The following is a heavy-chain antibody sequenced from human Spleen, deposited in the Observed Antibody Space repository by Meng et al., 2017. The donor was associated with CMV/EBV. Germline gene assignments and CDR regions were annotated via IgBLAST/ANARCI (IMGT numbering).Heavy chain of an antibody. CDR1: YY. V-gene: IGHV4-59*01. CDR2: VYYTGST. Sequence: YYWGWIRQLPGKGLEWIGYVYYTGSTNYSPSLKGRVTISVDTPKNQFSLKLNSVTAADTAVYYCARVASIRAYYNGSGSLQYYFDYWGQGTLVTVSS. D-gene: IGHD3-10*01. J-gene: IGHJ4*02. CDR3: ARVASIRAYYNGSGSLQYYFDY.